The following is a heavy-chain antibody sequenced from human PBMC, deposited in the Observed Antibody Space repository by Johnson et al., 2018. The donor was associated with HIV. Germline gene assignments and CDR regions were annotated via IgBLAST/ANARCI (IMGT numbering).Heavy chain of an antibody. D-gene: IGHD3-22*01. V-gene: IGHV3-20*04. CDR1: GFTFSDNG. J-gene: IGHJ3*02. CDR3: ARDTYYYDSSSYVDAFDI. CDR2: INWTGGST. Sequence: EVQLVESGGGVVRPGGSLRLSCTASGFTFSDNGMSWVRQSPGKGLEWVSGINWTGGSTGYADSVKGRFTVSGDNAKNSLSLKMNSLRAEDTASYSCARDTYYYDSSSYVDAFDIWGQGTMVTVSS.